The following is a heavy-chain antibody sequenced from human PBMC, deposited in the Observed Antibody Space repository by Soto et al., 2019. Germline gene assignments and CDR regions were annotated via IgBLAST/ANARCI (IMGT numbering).Heavy chain of an antibody. J-gene: IGHJ4*02. Sequence: EVQLFESGGGLLQPGRSLTLSCAASGFTFSIYAMTLVRQAPGNGLEWVSVISGRGDNTYYADSVKGRFTISRDNSKNTSYLQMTSLRAEDTAVSYYATGSPLVSCGQGPLDVVSS. V-gene: IGHV3-23*01. CDR1: GFTFSIYA. CDR3: ATGSPLVS. CDR2: ISGRGDNT.